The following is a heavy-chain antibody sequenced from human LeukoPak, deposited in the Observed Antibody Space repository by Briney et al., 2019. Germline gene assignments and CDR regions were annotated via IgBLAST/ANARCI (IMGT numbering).Heavy chain of an antibody. Sequence: GGSLRLSCVASGFTFSSYAMSWVRQAPGKGLEWVSSISSSSSYIYYADSVKGRFTISRDNAKNSLYLQMNSLRAEDTAVYYCARLGYSYGYGAFDIWGQGTMVTVSS. CDR2: ISSSSSYI. CDR3: ARLGYSYGYGAFDI. J-gene: IGHJ3*02. D-gene: IGHD5-18*01. V-gene: IGHV3-21*01. CDR1: GFTFSSYA.